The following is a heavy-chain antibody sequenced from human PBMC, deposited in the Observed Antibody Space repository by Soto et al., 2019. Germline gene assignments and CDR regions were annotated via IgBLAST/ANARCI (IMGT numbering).Heavy chain of an antibody. Sequence: EVQLVESGGGLVQPGRSLRLSCAASGFTFDDYAMHWVRQAPGKGLEWVSGISWNSGSIGYADSVKGRFTISRDNAKNSLYLQMNSLRAEDTALYYCAKAIVPTLPRYFDYWGQGTLVTVSS. CDR1: GFTFDDYA. D-gene: IGHD2-15*01. J-gene: IGHJ4*02. CDR2: ISWNSGSI. CDR3: AKAIVPTLPRYFDY. V-gene: IGHV3-9*01.